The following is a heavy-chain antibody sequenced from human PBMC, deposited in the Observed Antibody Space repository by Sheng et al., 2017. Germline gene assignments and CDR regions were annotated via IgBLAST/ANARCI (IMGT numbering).Heavy chain of an antibody. CDR1: GGTFSSYA. Sequence: QVQLVQSGAEVKKPGSSVKVSCKASGGTFSSYAISWVRQAPGQGLEWMGGIIPIFGTANYAQKFQGRVTITTDESTSTAYMELSSLRSEDTAVYYCARDGRYYDSSGWHNWFDPWGQGTLVTVSS. V-gene: IGHV1-69*05. J-gene: IGHJ5*02. CDR3: ARDGRYYDSSGWHNWFDP. D-gene: IGHD3-22*01. CDR2: IIPIFGTA.